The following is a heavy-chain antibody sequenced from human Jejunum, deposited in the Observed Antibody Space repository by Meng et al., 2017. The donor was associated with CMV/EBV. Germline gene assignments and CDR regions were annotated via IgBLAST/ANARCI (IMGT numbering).Heavy chain of an antibody. J-gene: IGHJ4*02. CDR1: CYAFSNDL. CDR2: VNPRNGDT. D-gene: IGHD6-19*01. Sequence: WKTSCYAFSNDLISWVRQAPGRGLECLGWVNPRNGDTNYAQNFQGRVAMTTDTSTRTAYLDLRSLTSDDTAVYYCARHGGYSTGGFYWGQGTLVTVSS. CDR3: ARHGGYSTGGFY. V-gene: IGHV1-18*01.